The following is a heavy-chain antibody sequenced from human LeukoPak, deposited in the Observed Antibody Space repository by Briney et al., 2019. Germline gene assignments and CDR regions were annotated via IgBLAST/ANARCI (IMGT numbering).Heavy chain of an antibody. D-gene: IGHD6-19*01. CDR1: GFTFSSYA. V-gene: IGHV3-23*01. CDR2: ISGSGGST. Sequence: PGGSLRLSCAASGFTFSSYAMSWVRQAPGKGLEWVSAISGSGGSTYYADSVKGRFTISRDNSKNTLYLQMNSLRAEDTAVYYCAKEGAYSSGWQHYYFDYWGQGTLVTVSS. J-gene: IGHJ4*02. CDR3: AKEGAYSSGWQHYYFDY.